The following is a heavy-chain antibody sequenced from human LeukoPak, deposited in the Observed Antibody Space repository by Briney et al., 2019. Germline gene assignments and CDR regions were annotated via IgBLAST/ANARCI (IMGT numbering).Heavy chain of an antibody. J-gene: IGHJ4*02. CDR3: ARSYIVVVPAVYFDY. D-gene: IGHD2-2*01. CDR1: GYTFCTYA. Sequence: ASVKVSCKTSGYTFCTYAIQWVRQAPGQRLEWMGWINGGDGNTKFSQKFQGRVTITRDTSASSSYMELSSLRSEDTAVYYCARSYIVVVPAVYFDYWGQGTLVTVSS. V-gene: IGHV1-3*01. CDR2: INGGDGNT.